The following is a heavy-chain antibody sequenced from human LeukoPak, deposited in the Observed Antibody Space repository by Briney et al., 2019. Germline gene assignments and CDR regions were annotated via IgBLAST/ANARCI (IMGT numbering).Heavy chain of an antibody. Sequence: PGGSLRLSCAASGFTFSSYWMHWVRQAPGKGLVWVSRIKSDGSSTSYADSVKGRLTISRDNAKNTLYLQMNSLRAEDTAVYYCARDRDSSSWDEGYFQHWGQGTLVTVSS. V-gene: IGHV3-74*01. CDR2: IKSDGSST. D-gene: IGHD6-13*01. J-gene: IGHJ1*01. CDR3: ARDRDSSSWDEGYFQH. CDR1: GFTFSSYW.